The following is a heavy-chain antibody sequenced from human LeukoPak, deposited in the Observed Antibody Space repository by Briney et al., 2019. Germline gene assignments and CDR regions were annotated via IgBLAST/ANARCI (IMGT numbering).Heavy chain of an antibody. CDR2: IYYRGST. CDR3: ARHLGYCGTTSCFGRAYWFDP. J-gene: IGHJ5*02. Sequence: PSETLSLTCTVSGGSISSYYWSWIRQPPGKGLEWIGYIYYRGSTNYNPSLQSRVTISVDTSKNLFSLNLKSVTAADTAVYYCARHLGYCGTTSCFGRAYWFDPWGQGTLVTVSS. D-gene: IGHD2-2*01. CDR1: GGSISSYY. V-gene: IGHV4-59*08.